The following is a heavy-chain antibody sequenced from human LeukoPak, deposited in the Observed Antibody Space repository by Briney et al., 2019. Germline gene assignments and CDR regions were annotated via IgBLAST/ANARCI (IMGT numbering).Heavy chain of an antibody. D-gene: IGHD3-10*01. CDR3: ARGTAGSGSYYKVPFDY. CDR1: GGSFSGYY. Sequence: SETLSLTCAVYGGSFSGYYWSWIRQPPGKGLEWIGEINHSGSTNYNPSLKSRVTISVDTSKNQFSLKLSSVTAADTAVYYCARGTAGSGSYYKVPFDYWSQGTLVTVSS. CDR2: INHSGST. V-gene: IGHV4-34*01. J-gene: IGHJ4*02.